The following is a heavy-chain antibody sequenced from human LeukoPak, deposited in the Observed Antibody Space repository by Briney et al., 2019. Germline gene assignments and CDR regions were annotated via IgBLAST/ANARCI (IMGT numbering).Heavy chain of an antibody. CDR1: GDSVSSNSAA. CDR2: TYYRSKWYN. J-gene: IGHJ5*02. Sequence: SQTLSLTCANSGDSVSSNSAAWNSIRQSPSRGLEWLGRTYYRSKWYNDYAVSVKSRITINPDTSKNQFSLQLNSVTPEDTAVYYCARGIGITMVRGVNNWFDPWGQGTLVTVSS. V-gene: IGHV6-1*01. CDR3: ARGIGITMVRGVNNWFDP. D-gene: IGHD3-10*01.